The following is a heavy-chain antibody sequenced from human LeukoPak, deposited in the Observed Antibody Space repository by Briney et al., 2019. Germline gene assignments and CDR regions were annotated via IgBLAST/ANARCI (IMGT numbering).Heavy chain of an antibody. CDR3: ATKYSAGWLFDY. D-gene: IGHD5-12*01. Sequence: PGGSLRLSCAASGFTFSSYTMNWVRQAPGKGLEWVSSIDNDGSYIYSADSVKGRFTLSRDNAENSVHLQMISLRAEDTAVYYCATKYSAGWLFDYWGQGTLVTVSS. J-gene: IGHJ4*02. V-gene: IGHV3-21*01. CDR1: GFTFSSYT. CDR2: IDNDGSYI.